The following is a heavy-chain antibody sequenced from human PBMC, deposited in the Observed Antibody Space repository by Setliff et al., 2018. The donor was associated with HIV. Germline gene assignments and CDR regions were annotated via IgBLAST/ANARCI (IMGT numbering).Heavy chain of an antibody. CDR3: ARDIQAAGTGWFDP. Sequence: SETLSXTCAVSGYSISSGYYWGWIRQPPGKGLEWIGSIYHSGSTYYNPSLKSRVTISLDTSKNQFSLKLSSVTAADTAVYYCARDIQAAGTGWFDPWGQGTLVTVSS. J-gene: IGHJ5*02. CDR2: IYHSGST. V-gene: IGHV4-38-2*02. CDR1: GYSISSGYY. D-gene: IGHD6-13*01.